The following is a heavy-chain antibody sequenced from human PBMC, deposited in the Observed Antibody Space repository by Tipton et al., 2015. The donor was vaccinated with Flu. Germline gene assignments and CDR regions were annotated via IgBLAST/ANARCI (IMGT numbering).Heavy chain of an antibody. V-gene: IGHV3-7*01. CDR2: IKQDGSEK. CDR3: AREIGGGGCY. Sequence: SLRLSCAASGFTFSTSWMHWVRQAPGKGLEWVANIKQDGSEKYYVGSVKGRFTISRDNAKNSLYLQMNSLRAEDTAVYYCAREIGGGGCYWGQGTLVTVSS. J-gene: IGHJ4*02. CDR1: GFTFSTSW. D-gene: IGHD2-15*01.